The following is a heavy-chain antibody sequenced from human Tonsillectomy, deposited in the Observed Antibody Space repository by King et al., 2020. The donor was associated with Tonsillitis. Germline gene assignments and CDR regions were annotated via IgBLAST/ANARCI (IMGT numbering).Heavy chain of an antibody. V-gene: IGHV5-51*01. D-gene: IGHD4-23*01. Sequence: DVQLVQSGAEVKKPGESLKISCKGSGYSFTSYWIGWVRQMPGKGLEWMGIIYPGESDTSYSPSFLGQVTISADKSISTADLQWCSLNASDTAMYYCARQGARGGTVVTPFVRYFDLWGRGTLVTVSS. CDR3: ARQGARGGTVVTPFVRYFDL. J-gene: IGHJ2*01. CDR1: GYSFTSYW. CDR2: IYPGESDT.